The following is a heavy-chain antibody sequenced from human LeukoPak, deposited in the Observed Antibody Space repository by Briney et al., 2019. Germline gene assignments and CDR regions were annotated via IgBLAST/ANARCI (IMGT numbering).Heavy chain of an antibody. CDR2: ISYDGSNK. D-gene: IGHD5-24*01. J-gene: IGHJ3*02. CDR3: AREDGYTPDDAFDI. V-gene: IGHV3-30-3*01. CDR1: GFTFSSYA. Sequence: PGGSLRLSCAASGFTFSSYAMHWVRQAPGKGLEWVAVISYDGSNKYYADSVKGRFTISRDNSKNTLYLQMNSLRAEDTAVYYCAREDGYTPDDAFDIWGQGTMATVSS.